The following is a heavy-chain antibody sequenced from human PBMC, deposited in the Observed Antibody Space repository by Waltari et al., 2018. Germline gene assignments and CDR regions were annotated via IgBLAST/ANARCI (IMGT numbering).Heavy chain of an antibody. CDR1: VDFPSDDH. V-gene: IGHV4-59*08. D-gene: IGHD3-22*01. J-gene: IGHJ4*02. CDR2: RRNSGGT. Sequence: HVQLQESGPGLVKPSETLSPTCAVSVDFPSDDHWTWTRQAPGKGLEWIAYRRNSGGTKCTPSLQSRVTVSAVTSKKQFSLRLTSVTAADTAIYYCARLPTKYYDSLGWGFFDQWGQGILVTVSS. CDR3: ARLPTKYYDSLGWGFFDQ.